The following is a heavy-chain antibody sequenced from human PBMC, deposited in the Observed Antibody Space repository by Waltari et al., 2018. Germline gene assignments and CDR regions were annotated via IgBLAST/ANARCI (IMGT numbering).Heavy chain of an antibody. Sequence: EVHLVESGGGLVKPGGSVRLSCAASGFSFSDYSMNWVRQAPGKGLEWVSSISSSSGYTHYADSVKGRFTISRDNAKNSLYLQMNSLRAEDTAVYYCATGGWGFYLDYWGQGTLVTVSS. CDR2: ISSSSGYT. V-gene: IGHV3-21*01. CDR3: ATGGWGFYLDY. CDR1: GFSFSDYS. J-gene: IGHJ4*02. D-gene: IGHD7-27*01.